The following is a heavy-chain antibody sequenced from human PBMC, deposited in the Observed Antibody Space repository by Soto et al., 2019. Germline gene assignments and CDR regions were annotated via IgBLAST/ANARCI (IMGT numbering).Heavy chain of an antibody. CDR3: AKSGAWNPLFDY. CDR2: ISGSGGST. D-gene: IGHD3-10*01. CDR1: GFTFSSYA. Sequence: EVQLLESGGGLVQPGGSLRLSCAASGFTFSSYAMSWVRQAPGKGLEWVSAISGSGGSTYYADSVKGRFTISRNNSKNTLYLQMNSLRAEDTAVYYCAKSGAWNPLFDYWGQGTLVTVSS. J-gene: IGHJ4*02. V-gene: IGHV3-23*01.